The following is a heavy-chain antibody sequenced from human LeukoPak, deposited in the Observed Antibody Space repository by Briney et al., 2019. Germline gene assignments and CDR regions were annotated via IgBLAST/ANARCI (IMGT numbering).Heavy chain of an antibody. J-gene: IGHJ6*04. CDR2: ISTGSSYI. Sequence: ETGGSLRLSCAASGFTFSSYSMNWVRQAPGKGLEWVSSISTGSSYIHYADSVKGRFTISRDNAKNSLYLQMNSLRAEDTAVYYCAELGITMIGGVWGKGTTVTISS. V-gene: IGHV3-21*01. CDR1: GFTFSSYS. D-gene: IGHD3-10*02. CDR3: AELGITMIGGV.